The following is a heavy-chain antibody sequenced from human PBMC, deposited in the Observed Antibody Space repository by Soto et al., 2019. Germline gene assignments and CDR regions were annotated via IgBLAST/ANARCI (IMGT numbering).Heavy chain of an antibody. Sequence: PSETLSLTCTVSGGSISSYYWSWIRQPPGKGLEWIGYIYYSGSTNYNPSLKSRVTISVDTSKNQFSLKLSSVTAADTAMYYCATYTVVPAATYGMDVWGQGTTVTVSS. CDR2: IYYSGST. CDR3: ATYTVVPAATYGMDV. CDR1: GGSISSYY. V-gene: IGHV4-59*01. D-gene: IGHD2-2*01. J-gene: IGHJ6*02.